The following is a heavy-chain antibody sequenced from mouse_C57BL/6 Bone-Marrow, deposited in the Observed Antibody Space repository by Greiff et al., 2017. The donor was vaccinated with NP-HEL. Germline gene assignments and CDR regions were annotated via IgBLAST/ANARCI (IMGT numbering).Heavy chain of an antibody. CDR3: ARHWIYDGYCLAY. CDR2: ISGGGGNT. J-gene: IGHJ3*01. V-gene: IGHV5-9*01. D-gene: IGHD2-3*01. Sequence: EVNVVESGGGLVKPGGSLKLSCAASGFTFSSYTMSWVRQTPEKRLEWVATISGGGGNTYYPDSVKGRFTISRDNAKNTLYLQMSSLRSEDTALYYCARHWIYDGYCLAYWGQGTLVTVSA. CDR1: GFTFSSYT.